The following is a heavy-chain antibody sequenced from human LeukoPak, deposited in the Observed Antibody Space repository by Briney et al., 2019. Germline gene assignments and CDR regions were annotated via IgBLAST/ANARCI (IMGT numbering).Heavy chain of an antibody. V-gene: IGHV1-69*04. CDR1: GGTFSRYT. CDR3: ARDHADYGDYGVDY. J-gene: IGHJ4*02. CDR2: IIPILGIA. D-gene: IGHD4-17*01. Sequence: SVKVSCKVSGGTFSRYTISWVRQAPGQGLEWMGRIIPILGIANYAQKFQGRVTITADKSTSTAYMELSSLRSEDTAVYYCARDHADYGDYGVDYWGQGTLVTVSS.